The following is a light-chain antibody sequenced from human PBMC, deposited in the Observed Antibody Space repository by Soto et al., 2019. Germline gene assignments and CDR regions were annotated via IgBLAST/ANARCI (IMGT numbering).Light chain of an antibody. V-gene: IGLV1-40*01. CDR1: TSNIGAGYD. CDR3: QSYDSSLSGGV. Sequence: QSVLTQPPSVSGAPGQRVTISCTGSTSNIGAGYDVHWYQHLPGTAPHLLIYGNTNRPSGVPDRFSGSKSGTSASLAITGLQAEDEADYYCQSYDSSLSGGVFGTGTKLTVL. J-gene: IGLJ1*01. CDR2: GNT.